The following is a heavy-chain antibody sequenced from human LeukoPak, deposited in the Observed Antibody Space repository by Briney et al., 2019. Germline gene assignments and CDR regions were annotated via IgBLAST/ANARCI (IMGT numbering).Heavy chain of an antibody. CDR3: ARRSGSYDY. D-gene: IGHD1-26*01. Sequence: GGSLRLSCAASGFTFTTYAMSWVRQAPGKGLEWVSGLSDSGGSTYYADSVKGRFTISRDNAKNSLFLQLNSLRADDTAVYYCARRSGSYDYWGQGTLVIVSS. CDR2: LSDSGGST. J-gene: IGHJ4*02. V-gene: IGHV3-23*01. CDR1: GFTFTTYA.